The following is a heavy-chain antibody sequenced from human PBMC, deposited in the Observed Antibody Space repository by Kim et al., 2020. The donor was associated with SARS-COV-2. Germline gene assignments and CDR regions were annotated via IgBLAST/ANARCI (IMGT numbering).Heavy chain of an antibody. D-gene: IGHD1-26*01. V-gene: IGHV3-33*01. CDR3: ARSSGSYHGPFDY. J-gene: IGHJ4*02. CDR1: GFTFSSYG. Sequence: GGSLRLSCAASGFTFSSYGMHWVRQAPGKGLEWVAVICYDGSNKYYADSVKGRFTISRDNSKNTLYLQMNSLRAEDTAVYYCARSSGSYHGPFDYWGQGTLVTVSS. CDR2: ICYDGSNK.